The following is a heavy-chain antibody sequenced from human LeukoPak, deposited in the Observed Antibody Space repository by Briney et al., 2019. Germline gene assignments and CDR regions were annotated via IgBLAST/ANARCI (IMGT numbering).Heavy chain of an antibody. CDR2: INPNSGGT. D-gene: IGHD2-2*01. V-gene: IGHV1-2*04. J-gene: IGHJ4*02. CDR3: ARSYCSSTSCYGYFDY. Sequence: ASVKVSCKASGYTFTGYYMHWVRQAPGQGLEWMGWINPNSGGTNYAQKFQGWVTMTRDTSISTAYMELSRLRSYDTAVYYCARSYCSSTSCYGYFDYWGQGTLVTVSS. CDR1: GYTFTGYY.